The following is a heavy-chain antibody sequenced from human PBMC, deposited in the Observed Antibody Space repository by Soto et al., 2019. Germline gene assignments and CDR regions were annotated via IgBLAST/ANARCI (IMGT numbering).Heavy chain of an antibody. Sequence: QVQLVQSGAEVKKPGASVKVSCKASGYTFTNYGFSWVRQAPGQGLEWMGWISTYKGNTNYAQKLRGRVTMTADSSTNTAYMELRSLRFDDTAVYYCARMFVGPSYGYVDYWGQGTLVTVSS. D-gene: IGHD3-10*02. CDR1: GYTFTNYG. V-gene: IGHV1-18*01. CDR2: ISTYKGNT. J-gene: IGHJ4*02. CDR3: ARMFVGPSYGYVDY.